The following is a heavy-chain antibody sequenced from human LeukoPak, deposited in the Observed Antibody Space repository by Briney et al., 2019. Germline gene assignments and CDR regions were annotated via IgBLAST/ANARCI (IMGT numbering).Heavy chain of an antibody. Sequence: GESLKTSCKGSGYSFTSYWIGWVRQMPGKGLEWMGIIYPGDSDTRYSPSRQGQVTTSADKSISTAYLQWSSLKASDTAMYYCARLTGNDFWSGYYTPNYFDNWGQGTLVTVSS. V-gene: IGHV5-51*01. CDR2: IYPGDSDT. D-gene: IGHD3-3*01. J-gene: IGHJ4*02. CDR1: GYSFTSYW. CDR3: ARLTGNDFWSGYYTPNYFDN.